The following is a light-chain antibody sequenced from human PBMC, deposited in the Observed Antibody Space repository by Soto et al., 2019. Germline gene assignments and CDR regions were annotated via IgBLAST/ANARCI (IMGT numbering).Light chain of an antibody. CDR3: QSFDSRPHVV. Sequence: QSVLTQPPSVSGAPGQRVTISCTGISSNIGAGYDVHWYQQLPGTAPKLLIYSDNNRPSGVPDRFSGSKSGASASLAITGLQAEDEADYYFQSFDSRPHVVFGGGTKVTVL. CDR2: SDN. V-gene: IGLV1-40*01. CDR1: SSNIGAGYD. J-gene: IGLJ2*01.